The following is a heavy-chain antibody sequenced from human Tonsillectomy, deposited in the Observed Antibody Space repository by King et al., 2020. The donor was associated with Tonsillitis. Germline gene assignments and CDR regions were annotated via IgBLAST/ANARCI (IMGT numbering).Heavy chain of an antibody. CDR2: IYWDDDK. D-gene: IGHD1-1*01. CDR3: AHLDTTPRSTWLNCFDY. V-gene: IGHV2-5*02. Sequence: TLKESGPTLVKPTQTLTLTCTFSGFSLSTSGVGVGWIRQPPGKALEWLALIYWDDDKRYSPSLKSRLTITKDTSKNQVVLTMTNMDPVDTATYYCAHLDTTPRSTWLNCFDYWGQGTLVTVSS. J-gene: IGHJ4*02. CDR1: GFSLSTSGVG.